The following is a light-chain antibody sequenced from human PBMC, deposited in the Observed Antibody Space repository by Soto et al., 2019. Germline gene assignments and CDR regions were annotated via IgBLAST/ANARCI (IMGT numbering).Light chain of an antibody. Sequence: EIVLTQSPVTLSLSPGERATLSCRASQSVDAYLAWYQQRPGQAPRLLIFDASNRATGIPTRFSGSGSGTDVTLTISSLEPEDFAVYYCQQRSNWAPTFGQGTKVEIK. CDR3: QQRSNWAPT. V-gene: IGKV3-11*01. J-gene: IGKJ1*01. CDR1: QSVDAY. CDR2: DAS.